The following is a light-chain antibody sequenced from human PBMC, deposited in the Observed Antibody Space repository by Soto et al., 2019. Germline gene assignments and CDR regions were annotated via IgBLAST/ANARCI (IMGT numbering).Light chain of an antibody. CDR1: SSDVGGYNY. CDR2: DVN. V-gene: IGLV2-14*03. CDR3: CSYTTSSTYV. Sequence: LTQPASVSGSPGQSIAISCTGTSSDVGGYNYVSWYQQHPGKAPKLMIYDVNNRPSGVSNRFSGSKSGNTASLTISGLQAEDEADYYCCSYTTSSTYVFGTGTKVTV. J-gene: IGLJ1*01.